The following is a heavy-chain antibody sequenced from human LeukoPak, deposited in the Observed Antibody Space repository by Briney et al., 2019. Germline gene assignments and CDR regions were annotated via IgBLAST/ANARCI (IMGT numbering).Heavy chain of an antibody. CDR2: INSDGSST. Sequence: GGSLRLSCAASGFTFSSSWMHWVRQAPGKGLVWVSRINSDGSSTSYADSAKGRFTISRDNAKNTLYLQMNSLRAEDTAVYYCARGRYCSSTSCRYYYYYYGMDVWGQGTTVTVSS. CDR3: ARGRYCSSTSCRYYYYYYGMDV. J-gene: IGHJ6*02. V-gene: IGHV3-74*01. D-gene: IGHD2-2*01. CDR1: GFTFSSSW.